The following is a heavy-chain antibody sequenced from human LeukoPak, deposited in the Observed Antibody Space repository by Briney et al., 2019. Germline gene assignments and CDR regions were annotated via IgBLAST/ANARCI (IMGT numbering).Heavy chain of an antibody. Sequence: SQTLSLTCTVSGGSISSGDYYWSWIHQPPGKGLEWIAYMYYSGSTYYNPSLKSRVTMSADTSKNRLSLKLSSVTAADTAVYYCARPYYYDSRIDPWGQGILVTVSS. V-gene: IGHV4-30-4*01. D-gene: IGHD3-22*01. J-gene: IGHJ5*02. CDR3: ARPYYYDSRIDP. CDR1: GGSISSGDYY. CDR2: MYYSGST.